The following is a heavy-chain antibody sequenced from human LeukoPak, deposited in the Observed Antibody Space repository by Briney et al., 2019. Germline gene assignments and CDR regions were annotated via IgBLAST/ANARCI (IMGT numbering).Heavy chain of an antibody. CDR3: ARGRGPTIWYFDL. D-gene: IGHD3-10*01. CDR1: GGSISSYD. J-gene: IGHJ2*01. V-gene: IGHV4-59*01. CDR2: IYYSGST. Sequence: PSETLSLTCTVSGGSISSYDWSWIRQPPGKGLEWTGYIYYSGSTNYNPSLKSRVTMSVDTSKNQFSLKLSSVTAADTAVYYCARGRGPTIWYFDLWGRGTLVTVSS.